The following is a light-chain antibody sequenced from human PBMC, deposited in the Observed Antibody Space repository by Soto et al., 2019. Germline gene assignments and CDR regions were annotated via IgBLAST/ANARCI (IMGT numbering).Light chain of an antibody. CDR2: GAS. Sequence: MMMTQSPATLSVSPGERVTLSCRTSHSVNSHVAWYQQKPGQAPRLLLYGASTRATGIPVRLSGSGFGTEFTLTISSPQSEDFAVYYCQQYKNWPLFGQGTRLEIK. CDR3: QQYKNWPL. V-gene: IGKV3-15*01. CDR1: HSVNSH. J-gene: IGKJ5*01.